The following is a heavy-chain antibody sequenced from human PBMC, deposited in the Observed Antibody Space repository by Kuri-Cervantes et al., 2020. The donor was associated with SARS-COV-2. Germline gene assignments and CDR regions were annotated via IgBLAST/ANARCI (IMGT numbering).Heavy chain of an antibody. CDR2: ISTYNGNT. CDR3: ASYKLSPACENGGDWYGAFDI. J-gene: IGHJ3*02. CDR1: GGTFSSYA. Sequence: ASVKVSCKASGGTFSSYAISWVRQAPGQGLEWMGWISTYNGNTNYAQKLQGRVTMTTDTSTSTAYMELRSLRSDDTAVYYCASYKLSPACENGGDWYGAFDIWGQGTMVTVSS. D-gene: IGHD2-21*01. V-gene: IGHV1-18*01.